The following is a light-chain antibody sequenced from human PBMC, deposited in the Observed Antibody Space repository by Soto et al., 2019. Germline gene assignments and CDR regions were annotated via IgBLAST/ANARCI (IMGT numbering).Light chain of an antibody. CDR1: QSVSSN. V-gene: IGKV3-15*01. J-gene: IGKJ1*01. CDR2: GAF. Sequence: IVMTQSPGPLSVSTGERVTLSCRASQSVSSNLAWYQQKPGQAPSLLIYGAFTRATGIPARFSGTGSGTEFTLTISSLQSEDFALYYCQQYNEWPLTFGQGTKVDIK. CDR3: QQYNEWPLT.